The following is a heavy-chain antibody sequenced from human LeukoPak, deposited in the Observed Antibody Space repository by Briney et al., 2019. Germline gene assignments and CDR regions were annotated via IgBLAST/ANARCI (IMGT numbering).Heavy chain of an antibody. J-gene: IGHJ4*02. D-gene: IGHD2-8*02. CDR1: GFTFSSYD. CDR2: ISGSVGST. Sequence: GGSLRLSCAASGFTFSSYDMSWVRQAPGKGLEWVSAISGSVGSTYYADSVRGRFTISRDNSKSTLSLQMNSLRAEDTAIYYCATYRQVLLPFESWGQGTLVTVSS. V-gene: IGHV3-23*01. CDR3: ATYRQVLLPFES.